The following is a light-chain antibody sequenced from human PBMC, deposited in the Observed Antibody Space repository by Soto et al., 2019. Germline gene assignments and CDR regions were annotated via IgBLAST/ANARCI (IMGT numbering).Light chain of an antibody. CDR2: DTS. CDR3: QQRTNWRGT. Sequence: EIVLTQSPATLSLSPGERGTLSCRASESVNNYLAWYQQKPGQPPRLLIYDTSFRATGVPARFSGSGSGTDFTLTISSLEPEDFAVYYCQQRTNWRGTFGQGTTVESK. J-gene: IGKJ1*01. V-gene: IGKV3-11*01. CDR1: ESVNNY.